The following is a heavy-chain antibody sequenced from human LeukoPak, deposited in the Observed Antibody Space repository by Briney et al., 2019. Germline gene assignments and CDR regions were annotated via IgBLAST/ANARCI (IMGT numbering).Heavy chain of an antibody. Sequence: ASVKVSCKAFGYTFTSNYMHWVRQAPGQGPEWMGVISPSGGSTTYAQKFQGRVTLTRDMSTSTDYLEPSSLRSEDTAVYYCSRDNSVREEAWWFNPWGQGTLVTVSS. V-gene: IGHV1-46*03. D-gene: IGHD6-19*01. CDR1: GYTFTSNY. J-gene: IGHJ5*02. CDR3: SRDNSVREEAWWFNP. CDR2: ISPSGGST.